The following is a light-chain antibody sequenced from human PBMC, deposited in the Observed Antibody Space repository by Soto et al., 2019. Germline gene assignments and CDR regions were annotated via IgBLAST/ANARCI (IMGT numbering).Light chain of an antibody. V-gene: IGLV2-14*01. J-gene: IGLJ1*01. CDR1: SSDVGGYNY. Sequence: QSVLTQPASVSGSPGQSITISCTGTSSDVGGYNYVSWYQQHPGKAPKLMIYEVSNRPSGVSNRFSGSKSGNTASLTISGLQAEDEADYYCSSYTSSSRGLYVF. CDR3: SSYTSSSRGLYV. CDR2: EVS.